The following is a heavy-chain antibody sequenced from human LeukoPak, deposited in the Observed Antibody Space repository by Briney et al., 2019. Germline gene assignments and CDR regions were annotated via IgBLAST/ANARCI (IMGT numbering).Heavy chain of an antibody. Sequence: GGSLRLSCAASGFTFSSYWMHWFRQAPAKGLVWVSRINTDGSSTRYADSVKGRFTISRDNAKNTLYLQMNSLRAEDTAVYYCARDHRAVAGPFDPWGQGTLVTVSS. CDR2: INTDGSST. J-gene: IGHJ5*02. CDR1: GFTFSSYW. V-gene: IGHV3-74*01. CDR3: ARDHRAVAGPFDP. D-gene: IGHD6-19*01.